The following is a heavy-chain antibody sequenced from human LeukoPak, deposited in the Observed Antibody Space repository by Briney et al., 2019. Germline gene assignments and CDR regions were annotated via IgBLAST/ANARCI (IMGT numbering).Heavy chain of an antibody. CDR1: GGSISSYY. CDR3: ARDGVTGRLDP. CDR2: IYYSGST. J-gene: IGHJ5*02. D-gene: IGHD1-20*01. Sequence: SETLSLTCTVSGGSISSYYWSWIRQPPGKGLEWIGYIYYSGSTNYNPSLKSRVTISVDTSKNQFSLKLSSVTAADTAVYYCARDGVTGRLDPWGQGTLVTVSS. V-gene: IGHV4-59*01.